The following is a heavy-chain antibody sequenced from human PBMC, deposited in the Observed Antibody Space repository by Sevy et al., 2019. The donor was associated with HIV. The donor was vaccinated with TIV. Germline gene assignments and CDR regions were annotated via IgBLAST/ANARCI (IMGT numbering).Heavy chain of an antibody. Sequence: ASVKVSCKASGYTFTNYEINWVRQATGQGLEWMGRMNPNSGETGYAPQFHGRVTMTRNTCLKIAYMELSSLTSDDTAVYYCARDEQRPYYYGSGNMGHWGQGTLVTVSS. CDR3: ARDEQRPYYYGSGNMGH. V-gene: IGHV1-8*01. D-gene: IGHD3-10*01. CDR1: GYTFTNYE. J-gene: IGHJ4*02. CDR2: MNPNSGET.